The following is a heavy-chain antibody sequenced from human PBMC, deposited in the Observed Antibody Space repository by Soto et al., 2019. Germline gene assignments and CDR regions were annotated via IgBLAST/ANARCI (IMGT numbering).Heavy chain of an antibody. J-gene: IGHJ4*02. D-gene: IGHD1-26*01. CDR2: IGASGLDT. Sequence: EVQLLESGGGLVQPGGSLRLSCAASGFPLRNYAMTWVRQAPGKGLEWVSAIGASGLDTYYADSVKGRFTISRDISKNTLYLQMNSLRAEDAAVYYCENCLVGATDWGQGTLVTVSS. CDR3: ENCLVGATD. V-gene: IGHV3-23*01. CDR1: GFPLRNYA.